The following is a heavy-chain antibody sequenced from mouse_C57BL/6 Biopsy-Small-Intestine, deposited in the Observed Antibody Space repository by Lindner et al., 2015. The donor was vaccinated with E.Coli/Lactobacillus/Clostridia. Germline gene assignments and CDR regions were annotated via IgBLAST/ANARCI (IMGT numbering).Heavy chain of an antibody. CDR1: GYTFIDNY. Sequence: SVKVSCKTSGYTFIDNYIHWVRQAPGQGLDWMGWINPSTGDTKYAQKFQGRVTMTRDTSISVAYMELSRLTNDDTAIYYCAVGEVITAISARWLTWGQGALVTVS. CDR2: INPSTGDT. V-gene: IGHV1-84*02. CDR3: AVGEVITAISARWLT. D-gene: IGHD1-3*01. J-gene: IGHJ3*02.